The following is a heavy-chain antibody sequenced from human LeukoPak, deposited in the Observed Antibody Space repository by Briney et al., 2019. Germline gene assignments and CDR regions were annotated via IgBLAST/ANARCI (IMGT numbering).Heavy chain of an antibody. CDR2: ISNSGSTT. D-gene: IGHD6-13*01. J-gene: IGHJ4*02. Sequence: PGGTLTLSCAASGFTFSTYAWSWVRQAPGKGLEWVSAISNSGSTTYYADSVRGGFTISRDNSKNTLYLQMNSLRAEDTAVYYCAKAAAGSYYFDYWGQGTLVTVSS. V-gene: IGHV3-23*01. CDR1: GFTFSTYA. CDR3: AKAAAGSYYFDY.